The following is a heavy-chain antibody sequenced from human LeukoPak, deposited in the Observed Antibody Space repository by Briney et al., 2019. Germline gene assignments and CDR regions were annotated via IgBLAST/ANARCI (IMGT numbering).Heavy chain of an antibody. CDR2: IRGSGGST. CDR3: AKGTSPYYYGMDV. J-gene: IGHJ6*02. Sequence: GGSLRLSCATSGFTFSSYAMSWVRQAPGKGLEWVSAIRGSGGSTYYADSVKGRFAISRDNSKNTLYLQMNSLRAEDTAVYYCAKGTSPYYYGMDVWGQGTTVTVSS. D-gene: IGHD1-7*01. V-gene: IGHV3-23*01. CDR1: GFTFSSYA.